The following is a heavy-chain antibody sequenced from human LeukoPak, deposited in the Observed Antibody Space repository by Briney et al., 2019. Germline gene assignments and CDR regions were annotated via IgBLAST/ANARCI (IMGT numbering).Heavy chain of an antibody. Sequence: PSETLSLTCTVSGHSVTSDFYGGWIRQLPGKGLEWIGTIFHSGKTYYNPSLKSRVTISVDTSKNQFSLKLSSVTAADTAVYYCARDGYSSSWSRVWNWFDPWGQGTLVTVSS. CDR1: GHSVTSDFY. J-gene: IGHJ5*02. CDR3: ARDGYSSSWSRVWNWFDP. CDR2: IFHSGKT. V-gene: IGHV4-38-2*02. D-gene: IGHD6-13*01.